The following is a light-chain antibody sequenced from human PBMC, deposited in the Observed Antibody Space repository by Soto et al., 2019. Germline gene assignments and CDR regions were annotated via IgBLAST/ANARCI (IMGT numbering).Light chain of an antibody. Sequence: EILLTQSPGTLYLSPGERATLSCRASQSVSPSSLAWYQQRPGQSPRLLIYGASSRATGIPDRFSGRGSGTDFTLTISSLEPEDFAVYYCQQRSNWPPITFGQGTRLEIK. J-gene: IGKJ5*01. CDR3: QQRSNWPPIT. V-gene: IGKV3D-20*02. CDR2: GAS. CDR1: QSVSPSS.